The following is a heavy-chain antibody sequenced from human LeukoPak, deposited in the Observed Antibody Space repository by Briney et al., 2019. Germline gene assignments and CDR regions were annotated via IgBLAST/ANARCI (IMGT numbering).Heavy chain of an antibody. CDR3: ARVKKGNFDY. V-gene: IGHV4-59*01. D-gene: IGHD6-13*01. CDR2: IYYSGST. J-gene: IGHJ4*02. Sequence: SETLSLTCTASGGSISSYYWSWIRQPPGKGLEWIGYIYYSGSTNYNPSLKSRVTISVDTSKNQFSLKLSSVTAADTAVYYCARVKKGNFDYWGQGTLVTVSS. CDR1: GGSISSYY.